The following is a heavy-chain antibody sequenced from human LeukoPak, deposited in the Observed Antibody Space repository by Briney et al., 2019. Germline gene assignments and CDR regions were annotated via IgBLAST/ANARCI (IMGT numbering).Heavy chain of an antibody. CDR2: IRYDGSNK. J-gene: IGHJ4*02. Sequence: GGSLRLSCAASGFTFSSYGMHWVRQAPGKGLEWVAFIRYDGSNKYYADSVKGRFTISRDNSKNTLYLQMNSLRAEDTAVYYCAKDRIAVADTPPLDWGQGTLVTVSS. D-gene: IGHD6-19*01. V-gene: IGHV3-30*02. CDR1: GFTFSSYG. CDR3: AKDRIAVADTPPLD.